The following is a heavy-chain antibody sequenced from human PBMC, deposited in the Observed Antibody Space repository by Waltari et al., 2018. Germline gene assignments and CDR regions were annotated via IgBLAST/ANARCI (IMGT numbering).Heavy chain of an antibody. CDR2: ISGSGGST. J-gene: IGHJ4*02. Sequence: EVQLLESGGGLVQPGGSLRLSCAASGFIFSSYARGCVRQAPGKGLELVSAISGSGGSTYYADSVKGRFTISRDNSKNTLYLQMNSLRAEDTAVYYCAKAPLFTVTQSWIDYWGQGTLVTVSS. D-gene: IGHD4-17*01. CDR3: AKAPLFTVTQSWIDY. V-gene: IGHV3-23*01. CDR1: GFIFSSYA.